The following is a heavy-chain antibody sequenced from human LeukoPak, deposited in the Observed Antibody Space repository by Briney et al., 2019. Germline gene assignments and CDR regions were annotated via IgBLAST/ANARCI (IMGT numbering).Heavy chain of an antibody. D-gene: IGHD3-3*01. Sequence: SETLSLTCTVSGGSISGDSYYWGWIRQPPGKGLEWIGSIYYSGSTYYNPSLKSRVTISVDTSKSQISLKLRSVTAADTAKYYCARLWSGYRPPDYWGQGTLVTVSS. V-gene: IGHV4-39*01. CDR3: ARLWSGYRPPDY. CDR2: IYYSGST. CDR1: GGSISGDSYY. J-gene: IGHJ4*02.